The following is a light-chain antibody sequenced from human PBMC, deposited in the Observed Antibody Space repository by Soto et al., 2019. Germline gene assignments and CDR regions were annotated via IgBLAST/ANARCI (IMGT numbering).Light chain of an antibody. V-gene: IGLV1-40*01. CDR1: SSNIGAGYD. CDR2: GNS. Sequence: SVLTQPPSVSGAPGQRVTISCTGSSSNIGAGYDVHWYQQPPGTAPKLLIYGNSNRPSGVPDRFSGSKSGTSASLAITGLQAEDEADHYCQSYDSSLSFYVFGTGTKV. CDR3: QSYDSSLSFYV. J-gene: IGLJ1*01.